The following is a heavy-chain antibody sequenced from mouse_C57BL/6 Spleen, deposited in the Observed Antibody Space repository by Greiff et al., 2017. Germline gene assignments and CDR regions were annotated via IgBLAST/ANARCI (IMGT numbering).Heavy chain of an antibody. CDR2: INPSNGGT. CDR1: GYTFTSYW. V-gene: IGHV1-53*01. Sequence: VQLQQPGTELVKPGASVKLSCKASGYTFTSYWMHWVKQRPGQGLEWIGNINPSNGGTNYNEKFKSKATLTVDKSSSTAYMQISSLTSEDSAVYYCARDYSNYRAWFAYWGQGTLVTVSA. J-gene: IGHJ3*01. D-gene: IGHD2-5*01. CDR3: ARDYSNYRAWFAY.